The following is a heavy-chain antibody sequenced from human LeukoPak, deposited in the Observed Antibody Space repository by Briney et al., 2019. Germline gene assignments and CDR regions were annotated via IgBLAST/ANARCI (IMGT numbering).Heavy chain of an antibody. J-gene: IGHJ5*02. D-gene: IGHD3-3*01. CDR2: INSDGSST. CDR1: GFTFSSYW. CDR3: ARVTGITIFGVVRENWFDP. V-gene: IGHV3-74*01. Sequence: GGSLRLSCAASGFTFSSYWMHWVRQAPGKGLVWVSRINSDGSSTRYADSVKGRFTISRDNAKNTLYLQMNSLRAEDTAVYYCARVTGITIFGVVRENWFDPWGQGTLVTVSS.